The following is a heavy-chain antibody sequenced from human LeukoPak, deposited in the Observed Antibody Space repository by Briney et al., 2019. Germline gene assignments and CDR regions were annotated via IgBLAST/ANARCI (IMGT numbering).Heavy chain of an antibody. Sequence: SETLSLTCTVSGGSISSSSYYWGWIRQPPGKGLEWIGSIYYSGSTYYNPSLKSRVTISVDTSKNHFSLKLSSVTAADTAVYYCARHDSSGYTLDAFDIWGQGTMVTVSS. J-gene: IGHJ3*02. V-gene: IGHV4-39*01. CDR2: IYYSGST. CDR3: ARHDSSGYTLDAFDI. D-gene: IGHD3-22*01. CDR1: GGSISSSSYY.